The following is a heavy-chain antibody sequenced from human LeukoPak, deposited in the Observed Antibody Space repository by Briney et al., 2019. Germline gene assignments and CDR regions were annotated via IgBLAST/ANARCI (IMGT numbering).Heavy chain of an antibody. V-gene: IGHV3-30*18. CDR3: AKGRRYCSGGSCYHGDY. J-gene: IGHJ4*02. CDR2: ISYDGSNK. Sequence: GRSLRLSCAASGFTFSSYGMHWVRQAPGKGLEWVAVISYDGSNKYYADSVKGRFTISRDNSKNTLYLQMNSLRAEDTAVYYCAKGRRYCSGGSCYHGDYWGQGTLVTVSS. D-gene: IGHD2-15*01. CDR1: GFTFSSYG.